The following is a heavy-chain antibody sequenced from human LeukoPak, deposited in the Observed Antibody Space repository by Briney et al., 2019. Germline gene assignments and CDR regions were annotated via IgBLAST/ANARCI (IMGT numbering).Heavy chain of an antibody. CDR2: INHSGSP. Sequence: SETLSLTCAVYGGSFSGYYWSWIRQPPGKGLEWIGEINHSGSPNYNPSLKRRVTISVDTSKNQFSLKLSSVTAADTAVYYCARRAMVRGVFDYWGQGTLVTVSS. CDR3: ARRAMVRGVFDY. D-gene: IGHD3-10*01. J-gene: IGHJ4*02. V-gene: IGHV4-34*01. CDR1: GGSFSGYY.